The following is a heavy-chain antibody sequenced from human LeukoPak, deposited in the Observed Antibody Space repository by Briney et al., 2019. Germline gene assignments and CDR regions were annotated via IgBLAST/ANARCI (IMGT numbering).Heavy chain of an antibody. CDR3: ARDRDYDSSGYYYNDY. D-gene: IGHD3-22*01. CDR2: IYSGGST. J-gene: IGHJ4*02. Sequence: GGSLRLSCAASGFTVSSNYMSWVRQAPGKGLEWVSVIYSGGSTYYADSVKGRFTISRDNSKNTLYLQMNSLRAEDTAVYYCARDRDYDSSGYYYNDYWGQGTLVTVS. V-gene: IGHV3-66*02. CDR1: GFTVSSNY.